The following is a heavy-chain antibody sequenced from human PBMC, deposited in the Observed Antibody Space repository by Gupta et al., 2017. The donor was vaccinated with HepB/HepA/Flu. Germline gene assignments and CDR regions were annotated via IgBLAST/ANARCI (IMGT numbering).Heavy chain of an antibody. CDR2: ISDSGSSI. Sequence: QMHLVESGGGLVKPGGSLRPSCAASGFTFGDYYMNWIRQAPGKGLEWISYISDSGSSIFYADSLKGRFTISRDNTKNSLFLQMNSLTAEDTAIYYCARFSRPGGHGRTMDVWGQGTAVSVSS. D-gene: IGHD3-16*01. J-gene: IGHJ6*02. CDR3: ARFSRPGGHGRTMDV. V-gene: IGHV3-11*01. CDR1: GFTFGDYY.